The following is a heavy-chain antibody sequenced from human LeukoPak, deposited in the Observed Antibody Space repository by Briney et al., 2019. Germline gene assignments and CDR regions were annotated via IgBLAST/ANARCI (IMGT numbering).Heavy chain of an antibody. CDR1: GGSISSCY. CDR2: IYYSGST. Sequence: SETLSLTCTASGGSISSCYWSWIRQPPGKGLEWIGYIYYSGSTNYNPSLKSRVTISVDTSKNQFSLKLSSVTAADTAVYYCARVGTYGSGSYLSWLDYWGQGTLVTVSS. V-gene: IGHV4-59*01. J-gene: IGHJ4*02. D-gene: IGHD3-10*01. CDR3: ARVGTYGSGSYLSWLDY.